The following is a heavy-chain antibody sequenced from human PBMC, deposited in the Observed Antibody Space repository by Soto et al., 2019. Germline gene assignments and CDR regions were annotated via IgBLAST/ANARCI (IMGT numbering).Heavy chain of an antibody. D-gene: IGHD2-15*01. CDR1: GFSLSTSGVG. V-gene: IGHV2-5*02. J-gene: IGHJ6*02. CDR3: AYLPCSGGSCYWFSFSGMDV. CDR2: IYWDDDK. Sequence: QITLKESGPTLVKPTQTLTLTCTFSGFSLSTSGVGVAWIRQPPGKALERLALIYWDDDKRYRPSLASRLTITRDTSKTQVVLTKTSMDSVDTATYYCAYLPCSGGSCYWFSFSGMDVWGQGTTVTVSS.